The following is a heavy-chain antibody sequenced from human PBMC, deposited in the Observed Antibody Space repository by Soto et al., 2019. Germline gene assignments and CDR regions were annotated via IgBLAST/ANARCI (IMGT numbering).Heavy chain of an antibody. J-gene: IGHJ4*02. V-gene: IGHV3-23*01. CDR2: LTGSGATT. D-gene: IGHD6-25*01. CDR3: AKEMSKWPEATSLDY. CDR1: GFTFNNYG. Sequence: EVQLLESGGGLVQPGGSLRLSCEASGFTFNNYGMTWVRQAPGKGLERVSSLTGSGATTYYTESVKGRFSISRDNSKNTLYLQMSGLRAEDTAVYYCAKEMSKWPEATSLDYWGQGTLVTVSS.